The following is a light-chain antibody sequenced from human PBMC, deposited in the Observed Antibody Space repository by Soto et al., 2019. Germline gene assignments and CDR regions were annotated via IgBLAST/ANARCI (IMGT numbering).Light chain of an antibody. J-gene: IGKJ3*01. CDR1: QSVSSNY. V-gene: IGKV3-11*01. Sequence: PGERATLSCRASQSVSSNYLAWYQQKPGQSPRLLIYGATNRATGIPARFSGSGSGTDFTLTISSLEPEDFAVYYCQQRSNWPPEFTFGPGTKVDIK. CDR2: GAT. CDR3: QQRSNWPPEFT.